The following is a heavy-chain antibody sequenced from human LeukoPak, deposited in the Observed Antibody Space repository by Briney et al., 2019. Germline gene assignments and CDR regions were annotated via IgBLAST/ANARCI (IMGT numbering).Heavy chain of an antibody. V-gene: IGHV4-34*01. J-gene: IGHJ3*02. CDR2: INHSGST. Sequence: SETLSLTCAVYGGSFSGYYWSWIRQPPGKGLEWIGEINHSGSTNYNPSLKSRVTISVDTSKNQFSLKLSSVAAADTAVYYCARGGSGGWYGNDAFDIWGQGTMVTVSS. D-gene: IGHD6-19*01. CDR1: GGSFSGYY. CDR3: ARGGSGGWYGNDAFDI.